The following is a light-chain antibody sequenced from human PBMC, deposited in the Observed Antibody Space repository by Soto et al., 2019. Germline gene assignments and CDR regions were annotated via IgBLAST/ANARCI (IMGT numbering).Light chain of an antibody. Sequence: QSALTQPASVSGSPGQSITVSCTGTTSDVGGYKYVSWYQQHPGKAPKLIIYDVSNRPSGVSNRFSGSESGNTASLTISGLQAEDEADYYCSSYTSTSHVLFAGGTKLTVL. V-gene: IGLV2-14*03. CDR3: SSYTSTSHVL. CDR1: TSDVGGYKY. CDR2: DVS. J-gene: IGLJ2*01.